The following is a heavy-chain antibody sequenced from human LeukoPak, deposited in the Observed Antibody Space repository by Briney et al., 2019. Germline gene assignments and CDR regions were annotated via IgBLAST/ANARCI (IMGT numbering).Heavy chain of an antibody. D-gene: IGHD2-2*01. Sequence: GGSLRLSCAASGFTFSSYSMNWVRQAPGKGLEWVSSISSSSSYIYYAVSVKGRFTISRDNAKNSLYLQMNSLRAEDTAVYYCARDGHCSSTSCYDDYWGQGTLVTVSS. CDR2: ISSSSSYI. CDR3: ARDGHCSSTSCYDDY. V-gene: IGHV3-21*01. CDR1: GFTFSSYS. J-gene: IGHJ4*02.